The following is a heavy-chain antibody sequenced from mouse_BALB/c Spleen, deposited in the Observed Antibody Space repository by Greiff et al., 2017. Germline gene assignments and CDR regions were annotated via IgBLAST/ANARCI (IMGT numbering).Heavy chain of an antibody. V-gene: IGHV5-12-2*01. J-gene: IGHJ4*01. CDR3: ARHGYGYYYAMDY. CDR2: ISNGGGST. D-gene: IGHD1-2*01. CDR1: GFTFSSYT. Sequence: EVQLVESGGGLVQPGGSLKLSCAASGFTFSSYTMSWVRQTPEKRLEWVAYISNGGGSTYYPDTVKGRFTISRDNTKNTLYLQMSSLKSEDTAMYYCARHGYGYYYAMDYWGQGTSVTVSS.